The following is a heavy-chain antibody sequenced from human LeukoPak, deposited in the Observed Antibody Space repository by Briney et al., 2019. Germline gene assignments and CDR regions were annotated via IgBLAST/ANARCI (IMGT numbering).Heavy chain of an antibody. CDR3: ARLYYDSSGYPVDY. J-gene: IGHJ4*02. Sequence: ASVKVSCKASGYTFTGYYMHWVRQAPGQGLEWMGWINPNSGGTNYAQKFQGRVTMTRDTSISTAYMELSRLRSDDTAVYYCARLYYDSSGYPVDYWGQGTLVTVSS. CDR1: GYTFTGYY. V-gene: IGHV1-2*02. CDR2: INPNSGGT. D-gene: IGHD3-22*01.